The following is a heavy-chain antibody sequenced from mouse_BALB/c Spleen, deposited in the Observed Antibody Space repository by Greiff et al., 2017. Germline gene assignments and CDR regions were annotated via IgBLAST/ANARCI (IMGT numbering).Heavy chain of an antibody. CDR2: IDPANGNT. V-gene: IGHV14-3*02. J-gene: IGHJ1*01. CDR1: GFNIKDTY. CDR3: ARDGSSYWYFDV. D-gene: IGHD1-1*01. Sequence: VQLQQSGAELVKPGASVKLSCTASGFNIKDTYMHWVKQRPEQGLEWIGRIDPANGNTKYDTKFQGKATITADTSSNTAYLQLSSLTSEDTAVYYCARDGSSYWYFDVWGAGTTVTVSS.